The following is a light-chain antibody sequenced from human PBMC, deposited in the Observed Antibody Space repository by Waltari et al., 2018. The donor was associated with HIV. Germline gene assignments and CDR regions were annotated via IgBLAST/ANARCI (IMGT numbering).Light chain of an antibody. CDR3: QQYNDWPPRT. V-gene: IGKV3D-15*03. J-gene: IGKJ4*02. CDR2: GAS. CDR1: QSVRSN. Sequence: VVTQSPATRSVSPWARVPLPCQTSQSVRSNLAWYQQKPGQATRLLFYGASLRATGTPARFSGSGSGTEFTLNISIVQSEDVAVYYCQQYNDWPPRTFGGGTKVEIK.